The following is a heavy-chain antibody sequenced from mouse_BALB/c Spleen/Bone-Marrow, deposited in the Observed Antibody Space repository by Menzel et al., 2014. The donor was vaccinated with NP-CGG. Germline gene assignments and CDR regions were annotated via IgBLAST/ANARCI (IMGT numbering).Heavy chain of an antibody. CDR2: ISYSGST. CDR3: ERGGGGSYNYAMDY. D-gene: IGHD1-1*02. CDR1: GDSITSGY. J-gene: IGHJ4*01. V-gene: IGHV3-8*02. Sequence: VQLQQPGPSLVKPSQTLSLTCSVTGDSITSGYWNWIRKFPGNKLEYMGHISYSGSTYYNPYLKSGISTTRDTSTTHCYLQLKSVSTEDTATYYCERGGGGSYNYAMDYWGQGTSVTVSS.